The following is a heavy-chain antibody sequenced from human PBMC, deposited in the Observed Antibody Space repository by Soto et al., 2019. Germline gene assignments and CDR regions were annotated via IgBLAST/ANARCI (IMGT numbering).Heavy chain of an antibody. J-gene: IGHJ4*02. CDR2: ISSSSSTI. CDR1: GFTFSSYS. D-gene: IGHD3-22*01. CDR3: ARDLPYYYDSSGYSGDY. V-gene: IGHV3-48*02. Sequence: PGGSLRLSCAASGFTFSSYSMNWVRQAPGKGLEWVSYISSSSSTIYYADSVKGRFTISRDNAKNSLYLQMNSLRDEDTAVYYCARDLPYYYDSSGYSGDYWGQGTLVTVSS.